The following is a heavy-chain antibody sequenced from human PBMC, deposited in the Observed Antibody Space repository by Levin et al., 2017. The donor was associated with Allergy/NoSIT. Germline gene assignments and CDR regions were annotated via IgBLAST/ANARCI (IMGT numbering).Heavy chain of an antibody. J-gene: IGHJ3*02. Sequence: AGGSLRLSCAASGFTFSSYSMNWVRQAPGKGLEWVSSISSSSSYIYYADSVKGRFTISRDNAKNSLYLQMNSLRAEDTAVYYCARSYYDSSGYSPVDAFDIWGQGTMVTVSS. CDR2: ISSSSSYI. CDR1: GFTFSSYS. CDR3: ARSYYDSSGYSPVDAFDI. V-gene: IGHV3-21*01. D-gene: IGHD3-22*01.